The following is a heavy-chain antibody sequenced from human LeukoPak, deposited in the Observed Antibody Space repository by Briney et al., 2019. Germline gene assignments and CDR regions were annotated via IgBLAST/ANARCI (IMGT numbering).Heavy chain of an antibody. CDR2: ISWNSGSI. CDR1: GFTFDDYA. CDR3: AKDLGIAVAGHQFDY. J-gene: IGHJ4*02. Sequence: PGGSLRLSCAASGFTFDDYAMHWVRHAPGKGLEWVSGISWNSGSIGYADSVKGRFTLSRDNAKNSLYLQMNSLRAEDTALYYCAKDLGIAVAGHQFDYWGQGTLVTVSS. V-gene: IGHV3-9*01. D-gene: IGHD6-19*01.